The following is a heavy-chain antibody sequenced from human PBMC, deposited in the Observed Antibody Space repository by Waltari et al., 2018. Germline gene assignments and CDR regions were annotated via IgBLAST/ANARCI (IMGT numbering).Heavy chain of an antibody. Sequence: QVQLVQSGAEVKKPGASVKVSCKASGYTFTSYGISWVRPAPGQGLEWMGWISAYNGNTNYAQKLQGRVTMTTDTSTSTAYMELRSLRSDDTAVYYCARSPVTFGGVVAPYYFDYWGQGTLVTVSS. J-gene: IGHJ4*02. CDR2: ISAYNGNT. V-gene: IGHV1-18*01. D-gene: IGHD3-16*02. CDR3: ARSPVTFGGVVAPYYFDY. CDR1: GYTFTSYG.